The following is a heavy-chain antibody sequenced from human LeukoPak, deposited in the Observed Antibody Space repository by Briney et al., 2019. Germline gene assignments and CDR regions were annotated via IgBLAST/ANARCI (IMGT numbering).Heavy chain of an antibody. CDR1: GFTFNNYA. D-gene: IGHD6-6*01. V-gene: IGHV3-23*01. CDR3: AKRIQYSSSSAYFDY. Sequence: GGSLRLSCAVSGFTFNNYAMSWVRQAPGKGLEWFSAISDSGGDTYYADSVKGRFTISRDNFKNTLYLQMNSLRAEDTATYYCAKRIQYSSSSAYFDYWGQGTLVTVSS. J-gene: IGHJ4*02. CDR2: ISDSGGDT.